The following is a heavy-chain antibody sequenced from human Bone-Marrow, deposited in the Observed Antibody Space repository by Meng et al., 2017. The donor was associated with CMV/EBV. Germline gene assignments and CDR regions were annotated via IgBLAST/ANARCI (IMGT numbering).Heavy chain of an antibody. V-gene: IGHV1-2*02. CDR1: GYTFTGYY. Sequence: QVRRVQFGPEVKKPGASVKVSCKASGYTFTGYYMHWVRQAPGQGLEWMGWINPNSGGTNYAQKFQGRVTMTRDTSISTAYMELSRLRSDDTAVYYCARSAYITIFGVVIPYYFDYWGQGTLVTVSS. CDR3: ARSAYITIFGVVIPYYFDY. CDR2: INPNSGGT. D-gene: IGHD3-3*01. J-gene: IGHJ4*02.